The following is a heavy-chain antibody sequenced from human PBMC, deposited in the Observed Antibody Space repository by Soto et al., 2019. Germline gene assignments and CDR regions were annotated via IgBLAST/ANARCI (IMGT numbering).Heavy chain of an antibody. V-gene: IGHV4-59*01. J-gene: IGHJ4*02. CDR1: GGSISSYY. Sequence: QVQLQESGPGLVRPSETLSLTCTVSGGSISSYYWSWIRQPPGKGLEWIGYIHYSGSTNYNPSLKRRVTMSVDTSKTPSSLKLSSVTAADTAVYYCARRYGDAVDFWGQGTLVTVSS. CDR3: ARRYGDAVDF. D-gene: IGHD4-17*01. CDR2: IHYSGST.